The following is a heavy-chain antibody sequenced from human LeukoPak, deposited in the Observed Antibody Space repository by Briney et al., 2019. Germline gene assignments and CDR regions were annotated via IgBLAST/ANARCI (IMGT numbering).Heavy chain of an antibody. J-gene: IGHJ4*02. V-gene: IGHV3-23*01. CDR1: GFTFSSYA. D-gene: IGHD5-12*01. CDR3: ALPRGLRLFDY. Sequence: GGSLRLSCAASGFTFSSYAMSWVRQAPGKGLEWVSAISGSGGSTYYADSVKGRFTISRDNAKNSLYLQMNSLRAEDTAVYYCALPRGLRLFDYWGQGTLVTVSS. CDR2: ISGSGGST.